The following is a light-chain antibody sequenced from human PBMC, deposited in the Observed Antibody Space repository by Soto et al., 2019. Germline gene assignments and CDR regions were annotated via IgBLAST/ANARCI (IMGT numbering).Light chain of an antibody. CDR3: KQSYSTPVT. CDR2: AAS. J-gene: IGKJ5*01. Sequence: DIQMTKSPSSLSASEGGGCTITSAASQSISSCLKWYQQQPGKAPRLLIYAASSLQSEVASRFSGSGSGTDFTLTISSLQPEDFATYDCKQSYSTPVTFGQGTRLEI. CDR1: QSISSC. V-gene: IGKV1-39*01.